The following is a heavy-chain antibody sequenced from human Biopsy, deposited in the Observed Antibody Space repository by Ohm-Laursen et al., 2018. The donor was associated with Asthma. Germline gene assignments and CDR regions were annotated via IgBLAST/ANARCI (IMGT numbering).Heavy chain of an antibody. Sequence: GSLRLSCAASGFTFGTFGMNWVRQAPGKGLEWVSYISRSSDTIHYADSVRGRFTISRDNARNSLYLQMNSLRDEDTAAYYCARDRYNDFWGGYHPTAFDHWGQGTPVAVSS. D-gene: IGHD3-3*01. CDR2: ISRSSDTI. CDR3: ARDRYNDFWGGYHPTAFDH. CDR1: GFTFGTFG. V-gene: IGHV3-48*02. J-gene: IGHJ4*02.